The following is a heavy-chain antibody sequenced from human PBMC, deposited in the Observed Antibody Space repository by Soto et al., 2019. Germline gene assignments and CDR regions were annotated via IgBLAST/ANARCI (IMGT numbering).Heavy chain of an antibody. D-gene: IGHD6-13*01. CDR1: GFSFSSYG. J-gene: IGHJ4*02. V-gene: IGHV3-33*01. CDR2: IWFDGSYT. CDR3: ARDGSYSSSWYGDFDC. Sequence: QEQLVESGGGVVQPGRSLRLSCAASGFSFSSYGMNWVRQSPGKGLEWVALIWFDGSYTYYRDSVKGRFTISSDNSKNALYLQMNSLRAEDTAVYYCARDGSYSSSWYGDFDCWGQGTLVTVSS.